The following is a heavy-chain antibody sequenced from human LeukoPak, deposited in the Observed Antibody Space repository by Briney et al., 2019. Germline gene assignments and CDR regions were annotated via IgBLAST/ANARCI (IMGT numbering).Heavy chain of an antibody. CDR3: ARRGYFDN. V-gene: IGHV4-59*01. J-gene: IGHJ4*02. CDR1: GGSISNYY. CDR2: IYDSGST. Sequence: PSETLSLTCTVSGGSISNYYWSWIRQPPGKGLEWIGYIYDSGSTNYNPSLKSRVTISIDTSKNQFSLKLTSVTTADTAMYYCARRGYFDNWGQGTLVTVSS.